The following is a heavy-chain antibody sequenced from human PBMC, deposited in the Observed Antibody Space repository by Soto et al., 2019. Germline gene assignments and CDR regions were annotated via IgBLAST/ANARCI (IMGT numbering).Heavy chain of an antibody. CDR3: ARAYCSSTSCYYKDY. CDR2: INAGNGNT. CDR1: GYTFTSYA. V-gene: IGHV1-3*01. Sequence: QVQLVQSGAEVKKPGASVKVSCKASGYTFTSYAMHWVRQAPGQRLEWMGWINAGNGNTKYSQKFQGRVTITRDTCESTAYMELSSLRSEDTAVYYCARAYCSSTSCYYKDYWGQGTLVTVSS. J-gene: IGHJ4*02. D-gene: IGHD2-2*01.